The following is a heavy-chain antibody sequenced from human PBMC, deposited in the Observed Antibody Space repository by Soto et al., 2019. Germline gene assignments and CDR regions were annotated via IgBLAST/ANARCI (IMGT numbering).Heavy chain of an antibody. CDR1: GGTFTSYA. D-gene: IGHD6-6*01. V-gene: IGHV1-69*01. CDR2: FIAIFGTA. Sequence: QVQLVQSGAVVKKPGSSVTVSCTASGGTFTSYAITWVRQAPRQGLEWMGGFIAIFGTANYAQKFQGRVTITADEPTSTAHMELSSLRSDDTAVYYCARPQYTSSSAGAFDIWGQGTMVTVSS. J-gene: IGHJ3*02. CDR3: ARPQYTSSSAGAFDI.